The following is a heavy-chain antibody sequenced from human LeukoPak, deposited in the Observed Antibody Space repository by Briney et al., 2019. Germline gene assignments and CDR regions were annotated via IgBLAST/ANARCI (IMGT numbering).Heavy chain of an antibody. V-gene: IGHV3-48*03. CDR3: ARGYITGTTIDY. CDR1: GFTFSSYE. Sequence: GRSLRLSCAASGFTFSSYEMNWVRQAPGKGLEWVSYISSSGSTIYYADSVKGRFTISRDNAKNSLYLQMNSLRAEDTAVYYCARGYITGTTIDYWGQGTLVTVSS. CDR2: ISSSGSTI. J-gene: IGHJ4*02. D-gene: IGHD1-7*01.